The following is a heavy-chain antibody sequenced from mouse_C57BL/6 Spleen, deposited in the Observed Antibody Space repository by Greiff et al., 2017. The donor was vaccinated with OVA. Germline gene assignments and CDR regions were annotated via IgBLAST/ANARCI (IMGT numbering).Heavy chain of an antibody. V-gene: IGHV1-26*01. J-gene: IGHJ2*01. CDR2: INPKNGGT. CDR3: ARSGDTTVVATDY. CDR1: GYTFTDYY. Sequence: EVQLQQSGPELVKPGASVKISCKASGYTFTDYYMNWVKQSHGKSLEWIGDINPKNGGTSYNQKFKGKATLTVDKSSSTAYMELRSLTSEDSAVYYCARSGDTTVVATDYWGQGTTLTVSS. D-gene: IGHD1-1*01.